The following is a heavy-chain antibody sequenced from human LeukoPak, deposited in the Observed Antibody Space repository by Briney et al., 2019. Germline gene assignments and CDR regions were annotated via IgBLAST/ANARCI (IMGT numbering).Heavy chain of an antibody. V-gene: IGHV3-7*03. CDR3: AKSGSSVFWS. D-gene: IGHD3-3*02. CDR2: IKEDGSEK. J-gene: IGHJ5*02. CDR1: GFTFTNHW. Sequence: GESLRLSCAASGFTFTNHWMSWVRQAPGKGLEWVANIKEDGSEKYYVDSVKGRFTVSRGNVKNSLFLQMNSLRVDDTAVYYCAKSGSSVFWSWGQGTLVTVSS.